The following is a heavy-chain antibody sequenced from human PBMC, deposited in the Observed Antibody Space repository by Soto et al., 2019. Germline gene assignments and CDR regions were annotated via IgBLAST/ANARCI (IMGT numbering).Heavy chain of an antibody. J-gene: IGHJ4*02. D-gene: IGHD6-19*01. V-gene: IGHV1-3*01. CDR2: INAGNGNT. CDR1: GYTFTSYA. CDR3: ARGYSSVWAPDY. Sequence: ASVKVSCKASGYTFTSYAMHWLRQAPGQRLEWMGWINAGNGNTKYSQKFQGRVTITRDTSASTAYMELSGLRSEDTAVYYCARGYSSVWAPDYWGQGTLVTVSS.